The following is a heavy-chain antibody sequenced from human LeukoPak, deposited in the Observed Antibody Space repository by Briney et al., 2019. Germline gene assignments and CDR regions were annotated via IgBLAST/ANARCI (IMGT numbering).Heavy chain of an antibody. J-gene: IGHJ3*02. CDR2: SYDGSNK. D-gene: IGHD3-22*01. CDR3: AREPTMIVVVIRGFDI. V-gene: IGHV3-30-3*01. Sequence: SYDGSNKYYAASVKGRFTISRDNSKNTLYLQMNSLKAEDTAVYCCAREPTMIVVVIRGFDIWGQGTMVTVSS.